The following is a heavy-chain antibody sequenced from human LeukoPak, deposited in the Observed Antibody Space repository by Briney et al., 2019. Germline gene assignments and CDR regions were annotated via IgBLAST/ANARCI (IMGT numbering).Heavy chain of an antibody. CDR2: IYRDGST. Sequence: PGGSLRLSCAASGFTVSSNYVSWVRQAAGKGLEWVSSIYRDGSTYYADSVKGRFTISRDNSKNTLNLQMNNLRVEDTAVYYCARVMTAITNWFDPWGQGTLVTVSS. D-gene: IGHD2-21*02. CDR1: GFTVSSNY. J-gene: IGHJ5*02. CDR3: ARVMTAITNWFDP. V-gene: IGHV3-66*01.